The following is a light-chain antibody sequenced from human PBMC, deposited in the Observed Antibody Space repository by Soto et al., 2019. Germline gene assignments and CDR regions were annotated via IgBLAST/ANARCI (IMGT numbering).Light chain of an antibody. CDR1: SSDVGSYNL. Sequence: QSVLTQPASVSGSPGQSITISCTGTSSDVGSYNLVSWYQQHPGKAPKLLIHGVTRRPSGVSSRFSASKSAYTASLTISGLQAEDEANYYCSSFTTSYFYVFGPGTKLTVL. CDR3: SSFTTSYFYV. CDR2: GVT. J-gene: IGLJ1*01. V-gene: IGLV2-14*02.